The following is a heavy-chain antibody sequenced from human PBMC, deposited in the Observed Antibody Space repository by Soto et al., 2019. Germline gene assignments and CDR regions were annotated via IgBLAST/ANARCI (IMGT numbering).Heavy chain of an antibody. V-gene: IGHV3-66*01. J-gene: IGHJ4*02. CDR3: ARCDGSATYCFFFAY. Sequence: PGASLRLSYAASGFTVSSSYMSWFRQAPGKGLEWVSAIYSGGSTYYADSVKDRFTISRDNSKNTLYLQMNSLRAEDTAVYFCARCDGSATYCFFFAYWGQGT. CDR1: GFTVSSSY. CDR2: IYSGGST. D-gene: IGHD3-10*01.